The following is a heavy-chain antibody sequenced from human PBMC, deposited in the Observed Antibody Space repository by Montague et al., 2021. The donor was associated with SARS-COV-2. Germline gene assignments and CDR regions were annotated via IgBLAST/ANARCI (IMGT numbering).Heavy chain of an antibody. CDR1: GGSINSDY. D-gene: IGHD5-24*01. CDR2: IYYRGST. CDR3: AREDRWNWFDP. V-gene: IGHV4-59*01. Sequence: SETLSLTCTVSGGSINSDYWSWIRQPPGKGLEWIGYIYYRGSTNYNPSLKSRVTISVDTSKNQFSLKLISVIAADTAVYYCAREDRWNWFDPWGQGILVTVSS. J-gene: IGHJ5*02.